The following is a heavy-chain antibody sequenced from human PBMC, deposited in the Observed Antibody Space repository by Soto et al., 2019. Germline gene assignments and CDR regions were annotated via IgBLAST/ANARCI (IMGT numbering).Heavy chain of an antibody. J-gene: IGHJ1*01. V-gene: IGHV4-30-4*08. CDR2: IHSSGSI. D-gene: IGHD3-22*01. Sequence: PSETLSLTCTVSGGSINTAGDYWNWMRQRPGEGLEWIGSIHSSGSIYYTPSLKGRVQVSADTAGNQFSLKVSSVTVADTAVYYCARDLDGLHDDTSGPFPRPGWGQGTLVTVSS. CDR3: ARDLDGLHDDTSGPFPRPG. CDR1: GGSINTAGDY.